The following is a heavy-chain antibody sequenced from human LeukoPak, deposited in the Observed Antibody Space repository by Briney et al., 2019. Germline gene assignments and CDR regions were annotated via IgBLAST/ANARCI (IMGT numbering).Heavy chain of an antibody. V-gene: IGHV5-51*01. D-gene: IGHD3-9*01. CDR2: IYPGDSDT. CDR3: ARHTRANILTGYLDYYMDV. J-gene: IGHJ6*03. CDR1: GYSFTSYW. Sequence: GASLKISCKGSGYSFTSYWIGCVRQMPGKGLVCMGIIYPGDSDTRYSPSFQGQVTISADKSISTAYLQWSSLKASDTAMYYCARHTRANILTGYLDYYMDVWGKGTTVTVSS.